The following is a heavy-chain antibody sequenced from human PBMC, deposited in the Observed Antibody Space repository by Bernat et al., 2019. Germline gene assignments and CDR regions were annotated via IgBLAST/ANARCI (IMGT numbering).Heavy chain of an antibody. V-gene: IGHV3-30*18. CDR3: AKGWPIIFLGISDY. Sequence: QVQLVESGGGVVQPGRSLRLSCAASGFTFSSYGMHWVRQAPGKGLGWVAVISYDGSSKYYADYVKGRFTISRDNSKNTLYLHMNSLRAEDTAVYYCAKGWPIIFLGISDYWGQGTLVTVSS. D-gene: IGHD2-21*01. CDR2: ISYDGSSK. J-gene: IGHJ4*02. CDR1: GFTFSSYG.